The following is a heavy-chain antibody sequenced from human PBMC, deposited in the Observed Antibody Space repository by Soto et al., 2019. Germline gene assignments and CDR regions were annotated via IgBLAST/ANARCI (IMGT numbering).Heavy chain of an antibody. J-gene: IGHJ4*02. V-gene: IGHV3-48*02. CDR1: GFTFSTYS. D-gene: IGHD2-15*01. CDR3: ARLSVRYCSGGSCSQLDY. CDR2: ISISGGTI. Sequence: EVQLVESGGGLVQPGGSVRLSCAASGFTFSTYSMNWVRQAPGKGLEWVSFISISGGTIYYADSVKGRFTISRDNAKNSLYLQMNSLSDEDTAVYYCARLSVRYCSGGSCSQLDYWGQGTLVTVSS.